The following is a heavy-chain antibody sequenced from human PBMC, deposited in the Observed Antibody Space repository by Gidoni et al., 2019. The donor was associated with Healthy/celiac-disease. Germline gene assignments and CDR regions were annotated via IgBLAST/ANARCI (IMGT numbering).Heavy chain of an antibody. D-gene: IGHD3-22*01. CDR2: INPNSGGT. Sequence: QVQLVQSGAEVKKPGASVKVSCKASGYTFTGYYMHWVRQATGQGLEWMGWINPNSGGTNYAQKLQGRVTMTRDTSISTAYMELSRLRSDDTAVYYCARDLAYYYDSAGYYYGMDVWGQGTTVTVSS. CDR1: GYTFTGYY. J-gene: IGHJ6*02. CDR3: ARDLAYYYDSAGYYYGMDV. V-gene: IGHV1-2*02.